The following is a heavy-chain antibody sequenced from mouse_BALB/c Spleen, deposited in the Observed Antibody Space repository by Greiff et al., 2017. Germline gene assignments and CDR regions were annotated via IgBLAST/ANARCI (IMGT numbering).Heavy chain of an antibody. V-gene: IGHV1-80*01. CDR1: GYAFSSYW. J-gene: IGHJ3*01. Sequence: VQLQQSGAELVRPGSSVKISCKASGYAFSSYWMNWVKQRPGQGLEWIGKIYPGDGDTNYNGKFKGKATLTADKSSSTAYMQLSSLTSEDSAVYFCAREEDGYYPRFAYWGQGTLVTVSA. CDR2: IYPGDGDT. CDR3: AREEDGYYPRFAY. D-gene: IGHD2-3*01.